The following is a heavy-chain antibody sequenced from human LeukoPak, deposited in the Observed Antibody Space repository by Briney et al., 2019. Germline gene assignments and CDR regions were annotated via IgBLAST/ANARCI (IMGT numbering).Heavy chain of an antibody. J-gene: IGHJ4*02. CDR1: GGTFSSYA. CDR2: IMPIFGTA. V-gene: IGHV1-69*13. D-gene: IGHD6-19*01. CDR3: ASGIAVAAGDDY. Sequence: ASVKVSCKASGGTFSSYAISWVRQAPGQGLEWMGGIMPIFGTANYAQKFQGRVTITADESTSTAYMELSSLRSEDTAVYYCASGIAVAAGDDYWGQGTLVTVSS.